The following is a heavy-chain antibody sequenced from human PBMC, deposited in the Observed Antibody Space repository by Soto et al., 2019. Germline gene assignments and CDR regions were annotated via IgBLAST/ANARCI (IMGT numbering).Heavy chain of an antibody. V-gene: IGHV1-69*01. CDR2: IIPLFGTT. Sequence: QVQLVQSGAEVKKPGSSVKVSCKASGGTFNNYAISWVRHAPGQGLEWMGGIIPLFGTTNYAQKFQGRVTITADESTSTDYMELSSLRSEDTAFYYCARPRSHYYDRSAERAFDIWGQGTMVTVSS. CDR3: ARPRSHYYDRSAERAFDI. D-gene: IGHD3-22*01. CDR1: GGTFNNYA. J-gene: IGHJ3*02.